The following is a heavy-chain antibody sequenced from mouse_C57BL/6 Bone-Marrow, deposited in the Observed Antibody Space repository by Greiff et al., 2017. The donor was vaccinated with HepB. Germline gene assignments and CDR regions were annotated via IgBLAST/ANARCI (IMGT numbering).Heavy chain of an antibody. Sequence: VQLQQSGPELVKPGASVKISCKASGYSFTSYYIHWVKQRPGQGLEWIGWIYPGSGNTKYNEKFKGKATLTADTSSSTAYMQLSSLTSEDSAVYYCARENWDIFDYWGQGTTLTVSS. V-gene: IGHV1-66*01. CDR2: IYPGSGNT. D-gene: IGHD4-1*01. CDR1: GYSFTSYY. CDR3: ARENWDIFDY. J-gene: IGHJ2*01.